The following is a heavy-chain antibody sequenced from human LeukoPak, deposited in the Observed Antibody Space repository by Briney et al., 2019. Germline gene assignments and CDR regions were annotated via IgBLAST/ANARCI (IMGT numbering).Heavy chain of an antibody. CDR1: GYTFTSYD. CDR2: MNPNSGNT. CDR3: AILRYFDWSADGLDY. Sequence: ASVKVSCKASGYTFTSYDINWVRQATGQGLEWMGWMNPNSGNTGYAQKFQGRVTMTRNTSISTAYMELSGLRSEDSAVYYCAILRYFDWSADGLDYWGQGPLVTVSS. D-gene: IGHD3-9*01. V-gene: IGHV1-8*01. J-gene: IGHJ4*02.